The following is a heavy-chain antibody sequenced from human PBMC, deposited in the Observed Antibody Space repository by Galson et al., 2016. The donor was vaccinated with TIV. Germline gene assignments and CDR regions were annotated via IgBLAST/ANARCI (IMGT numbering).Heavy chain of an antibody. Sequence: SLRLSCAASGFTFDDYAMHWVRQVPGRGLEWVSVISWNSGSTVYADSVKGRFIISRDNAKNSLYLQMNSLRAEDTALYYCAKGQLRAARRFCYMDVWGKGTTVTVSS. D-gene: IGHD1-1*01. J-gene: IGHJ6*03. V-gene: IGHV3-9*01. CDR1: GFTFDDYA. CDR2: ISWNSGST. CDR3: AKGQLRAARRFCYMDV.